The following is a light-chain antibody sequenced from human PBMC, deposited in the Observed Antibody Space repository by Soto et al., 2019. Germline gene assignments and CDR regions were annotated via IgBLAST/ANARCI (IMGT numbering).Light chain of an antibody. J-gene: IGKJ1*01. Sequence: EIRMTQSASTLSACVGDRVSIXCRASQSIRSGLAWYQQKKGQARKPLIYKASLLEIGVTSMFSGSGYGKEFNITISSLQPDDFATYDCQQYNSQKTFGQGTKVDIK. CDR3: QQYNSQKT. CDR1: QSIRSG. V-gene: IGKV1-5*03. CDR2: KAS.